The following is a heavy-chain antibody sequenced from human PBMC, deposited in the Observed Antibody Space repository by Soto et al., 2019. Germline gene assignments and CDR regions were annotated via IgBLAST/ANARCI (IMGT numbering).Heavy chain of an antibody. J-gene: IGHJ6*02. Sequence: QVQLQESGPGLVKPSETLSLTCTVSGGSISRYYWSWIRQPPGKGLEWIGYMYNTGSTVYNPSFKSRVTISVDTSKNQFSLTLNSVTAADTAVYYCARDLWGYCGTDCYPLDVWGQGTTVTVSS. CDR1: GGSISRYY. D-gene: IGHD2-21*02. CDR3: ARDLWGYCGTDCYPLDV. CDR2: MYNTGST. V-gene: IGHV4-59*01.